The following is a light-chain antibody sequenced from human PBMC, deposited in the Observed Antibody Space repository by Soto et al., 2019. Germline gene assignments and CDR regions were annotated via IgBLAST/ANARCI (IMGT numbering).Light chain of an antibody. Sequence: ENVVTQCLATVSVSAGEKANLSCRASQSVSSNLAWYQQKPGQAPRLLVYGASTRATGIPARFSGSGSGTQFTLTITSLQSEDFAVYYCQQHNNCPLTFGGGTKVDI. CDR3: QQHNNCPLT. V-gene: IGKV3-15*01. CDR1: QSVSSN. CDR2: GAS. J-gene: IGKJ4*01.